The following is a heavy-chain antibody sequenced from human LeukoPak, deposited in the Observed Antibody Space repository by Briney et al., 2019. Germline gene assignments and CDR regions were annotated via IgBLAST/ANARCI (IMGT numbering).Heavy chain of an antibody. CDR2: ISYDGSNK. V-gene: IGHV3-30-3*02. D-gene: IGHD3-22*01. CDR1: GFTFSSYA. Sequence: GGSLRLSCAASGFTFSSYAMHWVRQAPGKGLEWVAVISYDGSNKYYADSVKGRFTISRDNSKNTLYLQMDSPRAEDTAVYYCVTSYYSDTSGYSQDAFDIWGQGTMVTVSS. J-gene: IGHJ3*02. CDR3: VTSYYSDTSGYSQDAFDI.